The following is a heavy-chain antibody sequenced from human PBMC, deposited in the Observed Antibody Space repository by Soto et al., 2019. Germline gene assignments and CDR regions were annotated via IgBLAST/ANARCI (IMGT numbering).Heavy chain of an antibody. D-gene: IGHD3-10*01. CDR1: GGSISSGGYY. CDR3: VRGVLS. Sequence: QVQLQESGPGLVKASQTLSLTCTVSGGSISSGGYYWTWIRQHPGKGLEWIGNIHHSGSTFYNPSLKSQVSISVDTSKNQFSLKLSSVTAADTAVYFCVRGVLSWGQGTLVTVSS. J-gene: IGHJ1*01. V-gene: IGHV4-31*01. CDR2: IHHSGST.